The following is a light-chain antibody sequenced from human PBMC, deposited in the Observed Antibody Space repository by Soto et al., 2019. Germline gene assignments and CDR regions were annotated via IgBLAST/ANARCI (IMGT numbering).Light chain of an antibody. J-gene: IGLJ1*01. CDR1: SSDVGGYNH. CDR2: DVT. V-gene: IGLV2-14*03. CDR3: SSYTSSSTLEV. Sequence: QSALTQPASVSGSPVQSITISCTGTSSDVGGYNHVSWYQQHPGKAPKLMICDVTNRPSGVSNRFSGSKSGNTASLTISGLQAEDEADYYCSSYTSSSTLEVFGPGTKLTVL.